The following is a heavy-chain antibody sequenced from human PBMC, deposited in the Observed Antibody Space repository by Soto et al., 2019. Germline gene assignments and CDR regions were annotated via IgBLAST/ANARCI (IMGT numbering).Heavy chain of an antibody. CDR1: GYTFTSYA. J-gene: IGHJ3*02. Sequence: QVQLVQSGAEVKKPGASVKVSCKASGYTFTSYAMHWVRQAPGQRLEWMGWINAGNGNTKYSQNFQGRVTITRDTSASTAYMELSSLGSEDTAVYYCARGLTMVRGVILDAFDIWGQGTMVTVSS. D-gene: IGHD3-10*01. V-gene: IGHV1-3*01. CDR2: INAGNGNT. CDR3: ARGLTMVRGVILDAFDI.